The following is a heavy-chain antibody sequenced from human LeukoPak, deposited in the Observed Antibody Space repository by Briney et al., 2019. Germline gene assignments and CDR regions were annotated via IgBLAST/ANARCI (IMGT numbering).Heavy chain of an antibody. Sequence: GGSLRLSCAASGFSVSSNCMSWVRQVPGTGLEWLSIIHSGGNTYYADSVKGRFTISRDNSQNTLFLQMNSLRVEDTAVYSCARVSLSSRDYFDFWGQGTLVTVSS. D-gene: IGHD6-19*01. J-gene: IGHJ4*02. CDR1: GFSVSSNC. CDR3: ARVSLSSRDYFDF. V-gene: IGHV3-53*01. CDR2: IHSGGNT.